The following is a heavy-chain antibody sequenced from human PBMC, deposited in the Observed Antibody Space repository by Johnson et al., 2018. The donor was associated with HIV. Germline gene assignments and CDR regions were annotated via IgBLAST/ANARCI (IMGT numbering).Heavy chain of an antibody. D-gene: IGHD3-9*01. CDR1: GFTFSSYA. J-gene: IGHJ3*02. CDR2: ISYDGTDK. CDR3: ARGDYDILTGYAFDI. V-gene: IGHV3-30*04. Sequence: QVQLVESGGGVVQPGRSLRLSCADSGFTFSSYAIHWVRQAPGKGLEWVAVISYDGTDKYYADSVKGRFTISRDNAKNSLYLQMNSLRAEDTAVYYCARGDYDILTGYAFDIWGQGTMVTVSS.